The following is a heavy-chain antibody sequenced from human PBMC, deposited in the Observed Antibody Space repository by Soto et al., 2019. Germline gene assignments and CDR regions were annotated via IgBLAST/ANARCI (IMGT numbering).Heavy chain of an antibody. V-gene: IGHV3-30-3*01. J-gene: IGHJ4*02. D-gene: IGHD2-15*01. CDR2: ISYDGSNK. CDR3: ARDVVVAATGYFDY. Sequence: PGGSLRLSCAASGFTFSSYAMHWVRQAPGKGLEWVAVISYDGSNKYYADSVKGRFTISRDNSKNTLYLQMNSLRAEDTAVYYCARDVVVAATGYFDYWGQGTLVTVSS. CDR1: GFTFSSYA.